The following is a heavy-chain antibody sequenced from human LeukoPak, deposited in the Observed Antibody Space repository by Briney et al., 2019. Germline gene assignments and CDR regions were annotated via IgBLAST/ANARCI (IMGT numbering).Heavy chain of an antibody. V-gene: IGHV4-34*01. J-gene: IGHJ6*02. CDR2: INYGGST. CDR3: ARRGAVAGTLGYYYYGMDV. D-gene: IGHD6-19*01. CDR1: GGSFSGYY. Sequence: PSETLSLTCAVYGGSFSGYYWSWIRQPPGKGLEWIGEINYGGSTNYNPSLKSRVTISVDTSKNQLSLKLSSVTAADTAVYYCARRGAVAGTLGYYYYGMDVWGQGTTVTVSS.